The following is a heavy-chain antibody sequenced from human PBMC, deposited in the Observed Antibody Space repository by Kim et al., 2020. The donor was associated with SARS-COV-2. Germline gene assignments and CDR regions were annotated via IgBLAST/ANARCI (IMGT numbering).Heavy chain of an antibody. CDR1: GFTFSTSG. V-gene: IGHV3-33*08. CDR3: ARDSPVAGSIDY. D-gene: IGHD6-19*01. Sequence: GGSLRLSCAASGFTFSTSGMHWVRQAPGKGLEWVAVIWYDGSNKYYGDSVKGRFTISRDNSKNTLYLQMNSLRAEDTAVYYCARDSPVAGSIDYWGQGTLVTVSS. CDR2: IWYDGSNK. J-gene: IGHJ4*02.